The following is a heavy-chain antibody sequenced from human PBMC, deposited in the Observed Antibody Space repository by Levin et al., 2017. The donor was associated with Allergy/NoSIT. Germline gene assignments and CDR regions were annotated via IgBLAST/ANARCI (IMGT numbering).Heavy chain of an antibody. V-gene: IGHV1-69*13. CDR2: IIPIFGTA. J-gene: IGHJ6*02. D-gene: IGHD2-2*01. Sequence: GASVKVSCKASGGTFSSYAISWVRQAPGQGLEWMGGIIPIFGTANYAQKFQGRVTITADESTSTAYMELSSLRSEDTAVYYCARDRGCSSTSCYLTNSYYYYYGMDVWGQGTTVTVSS. CDR1: GGTFSSYA. CDR3: ARDRGCSSTSCYLTNSYYYYYGMDV.